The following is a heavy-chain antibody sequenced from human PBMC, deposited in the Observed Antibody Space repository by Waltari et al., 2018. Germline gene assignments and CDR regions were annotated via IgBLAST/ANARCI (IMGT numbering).Heavy chain of an antibody. V-gene: IGHV3-64*01. CDR2: MTSDGGTT. CDR3: ARDRAGVGDD. CDR1: GFTFSNYA. D-gene: IGHD3-10*01. J-gene: IGHJ4*02. Sequence: EVQLVESGGGLVQPGGSLRLSCAASGFTFSNYAMHWVRQAPGKGLEYVSSMTSDGGTTYYANSVKGRFTMSRDNSKNTLYLQMGSLRPEDTAVYYCARDRAGVGDDWGQGTLVTVSS.